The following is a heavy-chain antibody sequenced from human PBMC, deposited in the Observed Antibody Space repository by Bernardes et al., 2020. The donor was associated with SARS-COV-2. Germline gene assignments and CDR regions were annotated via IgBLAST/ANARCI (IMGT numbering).Heavy chain of an antibody. D-gene: IGHD2-15*01. CDR1: GFTFNRYW. CDR3: VRDLAGGRGS. Sequence: GRSLRLSCVVSGFTFNRYWMHWVRQAPGKGLEWVSRLNEDGTITTYADSVKGRFTISRDNAKSTLYLQMHSLRAEDTATYYCVRDLAGGRGSWGQGTLVTVSS. CDR2: LNEDGTIT. V-gene: IGHV3-74*01. J-gene: IGHJ4*02.